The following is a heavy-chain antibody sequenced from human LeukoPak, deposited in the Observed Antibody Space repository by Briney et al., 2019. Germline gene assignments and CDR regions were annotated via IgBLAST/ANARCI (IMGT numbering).Heavy chain of an antibody. J-gene: IGHJ4*02. V-gene: IGHV3-64*01. CDR1: GFTFSRYG. D-gene: IGHD2-15*01. Sequence: PGGSLRLSCAASGFTFSRYGTHWVRQAPGKGLEYVSVITSNGGGTYYANSVKGRFTISRDNSKNTLFLQMASLRAEDVAVYYCARSFNGGSDYWGQGTLVTVSS. CDR2: ITSNGGGT. CDR3: ARSFNGGSDY.